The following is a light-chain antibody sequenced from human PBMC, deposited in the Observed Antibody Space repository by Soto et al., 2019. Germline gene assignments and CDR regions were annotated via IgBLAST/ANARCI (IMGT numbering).Light chain of an antibody. CDR1: QSVSSGF. Sequence: EIVLTQSPGTLSLSPGERATLSCRASQSVSSGFLAWYQQKPGQTPRLLIYGASTRATGIPDRFSGSGSGADITLTISRLEPEDFAVYYCQHYGSSPFTFGPGTKVDIK. J-gene: IGKJ3*01. CDR2: GAS. V-gene: IGKV3-20*01. CDR3: QHYGSSPFT.